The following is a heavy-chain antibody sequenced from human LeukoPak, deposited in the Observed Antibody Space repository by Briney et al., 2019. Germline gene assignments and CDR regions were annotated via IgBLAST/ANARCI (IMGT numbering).Heavy chain of an antibody. CDR3: ARDVRSNNWFDP. V-gene: IGHV3-21*01. D-gene: IGHD1-26*01. CDR1: GFTFSSYS. Sequence: GGSLRLSCAASGFTFSSYSMNWVRQAPGKGLEWVSSISSSSSYIYYADSVKGRFTISRDNAKHSLYLRMNSLRAEDTAVYSCARDVRSNNWFDPWGQGTLVTVSS. J-gene: IGHJ5*02. CDR2: ISSSSSYI.